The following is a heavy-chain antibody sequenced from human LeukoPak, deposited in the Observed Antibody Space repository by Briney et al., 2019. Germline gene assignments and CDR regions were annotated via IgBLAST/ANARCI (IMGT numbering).Heavy chain of an antibody. CDR1: GFMFDDYA. CDR2: ISWNGGGT. D-gene: IGHD6-6*01. CDR3: AKDKGYSSSSGFDY. V-gene: IGHV3-9*03. Sequence: GGSLRLSCAASGFMFDDYAMHWVRQAPGKGLEWVSGISWNGGGTGYADSVRGRFTISRDNAKNSLYLQMNSLRPEDMASYYCAKDKGYSSSSGFDYWGQGTLVTVSS. J-gene: IGHJ4*02.